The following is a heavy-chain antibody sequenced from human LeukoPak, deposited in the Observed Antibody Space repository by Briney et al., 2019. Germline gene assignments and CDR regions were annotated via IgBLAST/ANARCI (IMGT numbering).Heavy chain of an antibody. J-gene: IGHJ4*02. V-gene: IGHV4-34*01. CDR3: ARVKDSSGYYQFDY. CDR2: INHSGST. Sequence: SETLSLTCAVYGGSFSGYYWSWIRQPPGKGLEWIGEINHSGSTNCNPSLKSRVTISVDTSKNQFSLKLSSVTAADTAVYYCARVKDSSGYYQFDYWGQGTLVTVSS. CDR1: GGSFSGYY. D-gene: IGHD3-22*01.